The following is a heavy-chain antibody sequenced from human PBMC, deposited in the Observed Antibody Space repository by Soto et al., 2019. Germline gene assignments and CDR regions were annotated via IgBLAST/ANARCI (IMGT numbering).Heavy chain of an antibody. CDR2: TYYRAKWYN. Sequence: SQTLSLTCAISGDSVSSNSAAWNWIRQSPSRGLEWLGRTYYRAKWYNDYAVSVKSRITINPDTSKNQFSLQLKSVTPEDTAVYYCARGLSTVTTPAEYFQHWGQGTLVTVSS. D-gene: IGHD4-4*01. J-gene: IGHJ1*01. V-gene: IGHV6-1*01. CDR1: GDSVSSNSAA. CDR3: ARGLSTVTTPAEYFQH.